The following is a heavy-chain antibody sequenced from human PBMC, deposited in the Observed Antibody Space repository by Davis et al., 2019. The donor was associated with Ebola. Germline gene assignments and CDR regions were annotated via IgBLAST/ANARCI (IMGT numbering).Heavy chain of an antibody. CDR3: TRDLGAVTTSGDY. Sequence: AASVKVSCKASGYTFTSYGISCVRQAPGQGLEWMGTIIPILGIANYEQKFQGRVTITADKSTSTAYMELSSLRSDETAVYYCTRDLGAVTTSGDYWGQGTLVTVSS. J-gene: IGHJ4*02. D-gene: IGHD4-17*01. V-gene: IGHV1-69*04. CDR2: IIPILGIA. CDR1: GYTFTSYG.